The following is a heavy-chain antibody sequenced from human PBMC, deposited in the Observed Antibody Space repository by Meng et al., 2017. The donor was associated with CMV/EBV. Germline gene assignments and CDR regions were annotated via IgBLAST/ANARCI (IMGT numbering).Heavy chain of an antibody. Sequence: GESLKISCAASGFTFSSYWMHWVRQAPGKGLVWVSRINRDGSSTSYADSVKGRFTISRDNAKNTLYLQMNSLRAEDTAVYYCARGGWGAGSDYWGQGTLVTVSS. CDR1: GFTFSSYW. J-gene: IGHJ4*02. CDR2: INRDGSST. D-gene: IGHD1-26*01. CDR3: ARGGWGAGSDY. V-gene: IGHV3-74*01.